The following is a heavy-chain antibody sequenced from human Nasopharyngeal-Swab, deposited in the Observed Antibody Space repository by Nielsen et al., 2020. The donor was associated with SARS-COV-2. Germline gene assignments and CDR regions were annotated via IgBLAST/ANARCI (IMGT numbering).Heavy chain of an antibody. CDR2: MNPNSGNT. CDR1: GYIFTSYD. V-gene: IGHV1-8*01. D-gene: IGHD3-3*01. Sequence: ASVKVSCKASGYIFTSYDINWARQATGQGLEWMGWMNPNSGNTGYAQKFQGRVTMTRNTSIRTAYMELSSLRSEDTAVYYCARGGHPNGKETIFGGVITRRGGLDYWGQGTLVTVSS. J-gene: IGHJ4*02. CDR3: ARGGHPNGKETIFGGVITRRGGLDY.